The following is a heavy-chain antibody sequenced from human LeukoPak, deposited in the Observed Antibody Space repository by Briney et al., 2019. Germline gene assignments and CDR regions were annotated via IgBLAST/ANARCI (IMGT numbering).Heavy chain of an antibody. CDR2: INHSGST. V-gene: IGHV4-34*01. CDR3: ARFAMVRGVKRESP. D-gene: IGHD3-10*01. J-gene: IGHJ5*02. Sequence: SETLSLTCAVYGGSFSGYYWSWIRQPPGKGLEWIGEINHSGSTNYNPSLKSRVTISVDTSKNQFSLKLNSVTAADTAVYYCARFAMVRGVKRESPWGQGTLVAVSS. CDR1: GGSFSGYY.